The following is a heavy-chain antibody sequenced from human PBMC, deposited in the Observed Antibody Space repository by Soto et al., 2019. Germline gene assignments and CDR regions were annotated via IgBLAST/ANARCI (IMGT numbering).Heavy chain of an antibody. Sequence: SVKVSCKASGGTFSSYAISWVRQAPGQGLEWMGGIIPIFGTANYAQKFQGRVTITADESTSTAYMELSSLRSEDTAVYYCARDGAAAGTFDYWGQGTLVTVSS. CDR3: ARDGAAAGTFDY. CDR1: GGTFSSYA. CDR2: IIPIFGTA. V-gene: IGHV1-69*13. J-gene: IGHJ4*02. D-gene: IGHD6-13*01.